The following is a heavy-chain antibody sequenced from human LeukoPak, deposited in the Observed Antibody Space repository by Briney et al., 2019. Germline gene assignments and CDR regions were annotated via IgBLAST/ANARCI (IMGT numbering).Heavy chain of an antibody. CDR2: IYPRDSDT. CDR1: GYNFATYS. D-gene: IGHD3-10*01. CDR3: ASHTSGSYIDY. V-gene: IGHV5-51*01. Sequence: GESLKISCQGSGYNFATYSIAWVRQMPGKGLEWMGIIYPRDSDTRYSPSFQGQVTILADKSISTAYQQWSSLKASDTAIYYCASHTSGSYIDYWGQGTLVTVSS. J-gene: IGHJ4*02.